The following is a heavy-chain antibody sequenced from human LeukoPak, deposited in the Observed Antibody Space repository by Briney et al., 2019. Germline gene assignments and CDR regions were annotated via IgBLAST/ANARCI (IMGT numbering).Heavy chain of an antibody. CDR3: ARDGSGSYPY. Sequence: SETLSLTCTVSGGSISSSSYYWGWIRQPPGRDLEWIASVYYSGFTYYNPSLRSRVTTSVVTSKNQFSLNLSSVTAADTAVYYCARDGSGSYPYWGQGTLITVSS. CDR2: VYYSGFT. V-gene: IGHV4-39*07. CDR1: GGSISSSSYY. D-gene: IGHD1-26*01. J-gene: IGHJ4*02.